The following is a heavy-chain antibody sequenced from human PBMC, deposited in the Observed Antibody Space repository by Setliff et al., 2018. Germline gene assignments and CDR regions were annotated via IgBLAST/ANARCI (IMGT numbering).Heavy chain of an antibody. J-gene: IGHJ6*02. V-gene: IGHV3-49*04. CDR1: GFTFGDYA. D-gene: IGHD3-10*01. CDR3: TRAPGGSGSFYYYYGMDV. Sequence: AGGSLRLSCTASGFTFGDYAMSWVRQAPGKGLEWVGFXXXXXXXGXXXXAASVKGRXIISRDDSKSIAYLQMNSLKTEDTAVYYCTRAPGGSGSFYYYYGMDVWGQGTTVTVSS. CDR2: XXXXXXXGXX.